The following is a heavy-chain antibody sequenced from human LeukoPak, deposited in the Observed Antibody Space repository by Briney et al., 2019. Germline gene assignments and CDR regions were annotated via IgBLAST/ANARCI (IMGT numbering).Heavy chain of an antibody. Sequence: GGLGPSLAASGFSFSIHSLSRGPQAPGEGVGGGSGICCRGSGGGSAFDADSVKGRFTISRDNSKNTLYLQMNSLRADDTAIYYCAKDRRERYLDWLSIGLDPWGQGALVTVSS. V-gene: IGHV3-23*01. J-gene: IGHJ5*02. D-gene: IGHD3-9*01. CDR2: ICCRGSGGGSA. CDR3: AKDRRERYLDWLSIGLDP. CDR1: GFSFSIHS.